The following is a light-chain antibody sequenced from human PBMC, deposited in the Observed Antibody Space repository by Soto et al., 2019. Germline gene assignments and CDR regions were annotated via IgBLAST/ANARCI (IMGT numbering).Light chain of an antibody. CDR3: QLYGNSPMYT. CDR1: QSVRTY. V-gene: IGKV3-20*01. J-gene: IGKJ2*01. CDR2: AAS. Sequence: LTQSPATLSLSPGERATLSCKASQSVRTYLAWYQQKPGQAPRLLLFAASRRATGIPDTFSGSGSGTDFTLTISRLEPEDFAVYYCQLYGNSPMYTFGQGTRLEIK.